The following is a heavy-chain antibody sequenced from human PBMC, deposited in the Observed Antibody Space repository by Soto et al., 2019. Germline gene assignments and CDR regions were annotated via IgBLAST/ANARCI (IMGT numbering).Heavy chain of an antibody. D-gene: IGHD2-15*01. CDR1: GFTFSTYG. CDR2: IWYDGSNK. V-gene: IGHV3-33*01. Sequence: QVQLVESGGGVVQSGRSLRLSCAASGFTFSTYGMNWVRQAPGKGLEWVAVIWYDGSNKYYADSARGRFTISRDNSKNTLYLQMNSLRAEDTAVYYCARAAASHNFDSWGQGTLVTVSS. CDR3: ARAAASHNFDS. J-gene: IGHJ4*02.